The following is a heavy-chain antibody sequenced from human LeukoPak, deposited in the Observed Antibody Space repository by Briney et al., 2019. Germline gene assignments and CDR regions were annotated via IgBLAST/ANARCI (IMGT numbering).Heavy chain of an antibody. J-gene: IGHJ4*02. Sequence: SETLSLTCIVSGGSISSYYWSWIRQPPGKGLEWIGYIYSSGSTNSNPSLKSRVTISVDTSKNQFSLKLSSVTAADTAVYYCARVLYYYDSSPADYWGQGTLVTVSS. CDR2: IYSSGST. CDR3: ARVLYYYDSSPADY. D-gene: IGHD3-22*01. CDR1: GGSISSYY. V-gene: IGHV4-59*12.